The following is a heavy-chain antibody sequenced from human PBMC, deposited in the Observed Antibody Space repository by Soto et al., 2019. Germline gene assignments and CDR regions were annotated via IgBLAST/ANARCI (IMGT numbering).Heavy chain of an antibody. V-gene: IGHV4-39*01. D-gene: IGHD3-10*01. J-gene: IGHJ4*02. Sequence: PSETLSLTCTVSGGSISSSSYYWGWIRQPPGKGLEWIGSIYYSGSTYYNPSLKSRVTISVDTSKNQFSLKLSSVTAADTAVYYCASLPLLWFGEYNYWGQGTLVTVSS. CDR3: ASLPLLWFGEYNY. CDR2: IYYSGST. CDR1: GGSISSSSYY.